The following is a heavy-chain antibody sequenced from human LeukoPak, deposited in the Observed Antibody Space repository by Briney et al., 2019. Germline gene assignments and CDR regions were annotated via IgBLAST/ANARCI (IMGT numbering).Heavy chain of an antibody. J-gene: IGHJ4*02. CDR1: GFTFSSYA. Sequence: PGGSLRLSCAASGFTFSSYAMHWVRQAPGKGLEWVALISYDGTNKYYADSVKGRFTISRDNSKNTLYLQMNSLRAEDTAVYYCAKDSLWFGEFDYWGQGTLVTVSS. CDR3: AKDSLWFGEFDY. D-gene: IGHD3-10*01. CDR2: ISYDGTNK. V-gene: IGHV3-30*18.